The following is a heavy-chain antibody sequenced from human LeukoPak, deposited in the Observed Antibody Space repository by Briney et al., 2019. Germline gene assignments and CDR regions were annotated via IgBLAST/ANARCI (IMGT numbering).Heavy chain of an antibody. D-gene: IGHD3-3*01. CDR1: GYTFTGYY. Sequence: ASVKVSCKASGYTFTGYYMHWVGQAPGQGLEWMGWINPNSGGTNYAQKFQGWVTMTRDTSISTAYMELSRLRSDDTAVYYCARESGSILGPMDVWGKGTTVTVSS. J-gene: IGHJ6*04. V-gene: IGHV1-2*04. CDR3: ARESGSILGPMDV. CDR2: INPNSGGT.